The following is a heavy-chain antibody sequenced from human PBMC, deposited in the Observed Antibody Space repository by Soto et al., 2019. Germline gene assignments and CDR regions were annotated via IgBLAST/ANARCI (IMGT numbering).Heavy chain of an antibody. V-gene: IGHV3-30-3*01. CDR3: ARTLYGDSPFDY. J-gene: IGHJ4*02. Sequence: GESLKISCAASGFTFSSYAMHWVRQAPGKGLEWVAVISYDGSNKYYADSVKGRFTISRDNSKNTLYLQMNSLRAEDTAVYYCARTLYGDSPFDYWGQGTLVTVSS. CDR2: ISYDGSNK. D-gene: IGHD4-17*01. CDR1: GFTFSSYA.